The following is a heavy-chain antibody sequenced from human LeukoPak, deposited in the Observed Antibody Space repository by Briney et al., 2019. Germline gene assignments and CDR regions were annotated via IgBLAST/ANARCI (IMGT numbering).Heavy chain of an antibody. J-gene: IGHJ4*02. D-gene: IGHD1-14*01. CDR2: IGNSGGST. CDR1: GFTFSTYN. V-gene: IGHV3-23*01. Sequence: GGSLRLSCEASGFTFSTYNMNWVRQAPGKGLEWVSTIGNSGGSTYYADSVKGRFTIARDDPENTLFLQMNSLGAEDTAVYYCAKATGYLLWGQGTLVTVSS. CDR3: AKATGYLL.